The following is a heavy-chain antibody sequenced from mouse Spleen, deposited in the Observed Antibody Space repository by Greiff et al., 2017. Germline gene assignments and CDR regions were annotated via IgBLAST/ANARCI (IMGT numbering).Heavy chain of an antibody. CDR2: IRNKANGYTT. CDR1: GFTFPDYY. D-gene: IGHD2-4*01. CDR3: ARYPLIYYDYDEGAMDY. V-gene: IGHV7-3*01. Sequence: EVMLVESGGGLVQPGGSLSLSCAASGFTFPDYYMSWVRQPPGKALEWLGFIRNKANGYTTEYSASVKCRFTISRDNSQSILYLQMNALRAEDSATYYCARYPLIYYDYDEGAMDYWGQGTSVTVSS. J-gene: IGHJ4*01.